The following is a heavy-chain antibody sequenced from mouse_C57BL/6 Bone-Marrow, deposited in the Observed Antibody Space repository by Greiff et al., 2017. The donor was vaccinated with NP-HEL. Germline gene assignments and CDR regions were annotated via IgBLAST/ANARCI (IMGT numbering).Heavy chain of an antibody. J-gene: IGHJ2*01. CDR2: IDPENGDT. Sequence: EVQLQQSGAELVRPGASVKLSCTASGFNIKDDYMHWVKQRPEQGLEWIGWIDPENGDTEYASKFQGKATITADTSSNTAYLQLSSLTSEDTAVYYCTTPLYYGKGYWGQGTTLTVSS. V-gene: IGHV14-4*01. CDR1: GFNIKDDY. D-gene: IGHD1-1*01. CDR3: TTPLYYGKGY.